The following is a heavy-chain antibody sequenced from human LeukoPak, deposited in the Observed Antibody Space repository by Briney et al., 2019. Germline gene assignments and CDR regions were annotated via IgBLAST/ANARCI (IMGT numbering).Heavy chain of an antibody. CDR3: ARDPMKYCSGGSCYSGYFDY. J-gene: IGHJ4*02. D-gene: IGHD2-15*01. Sequence: GGSLRLSCAASGFTFSGYTVNWVRQAPGKGLEWVSSISSSSSYIYYADSVKGRFTISRHNAKNSLYLQMNSLRAEDTAVYYCARDPMKYCSGGSCYSGYFDYWGQGTLVTVSS. CDR1: GFTFSGYT. CDR2: ISSSSSYI. V-gene: IGHV3-21*01.